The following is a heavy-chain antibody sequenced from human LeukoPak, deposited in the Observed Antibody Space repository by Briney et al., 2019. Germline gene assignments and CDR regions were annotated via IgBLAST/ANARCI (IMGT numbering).Heavy chain of an antibody. CDR2: ISGSGGST. CDR3: AKDLRKYYDSSGYRPDAFDI. CDR1: GFTFSSYG. Sequence: GGSLRLSCAASGFTFSSYGMSWVRQAPGKGLEWVSAISGSGGSTYYADSVKGRFTISRDNSKNTLYLQMNSLRAEDTAVYYCAKDLRKYYDSSGYRPDAFDIWGQGTMVTVSS. V-gene: IGHV3-23*01. J-gene: IGHJ3*02. D-gene: IGHD3-22*01.